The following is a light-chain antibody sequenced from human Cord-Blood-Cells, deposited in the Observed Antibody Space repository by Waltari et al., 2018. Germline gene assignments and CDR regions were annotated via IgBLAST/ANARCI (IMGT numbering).Light chain of an antibody. CDR1: QSLLHSDGKTY. V-gene: IGKV2-29*02. J-gene: IGKJ2*01. CDR2: EVS. Sequence: DIVMTQTPLSLSVTPGQPASISCKSSQSLLHSDGKTYLYWYLQKPGQSPQLLIYEVSGRFSGVPDRFSGSGSGTDFTLKISRVEAEDVGVYYCMQGIHLHTFGQGTKLEIK. CDR3: MQGIHLHT.